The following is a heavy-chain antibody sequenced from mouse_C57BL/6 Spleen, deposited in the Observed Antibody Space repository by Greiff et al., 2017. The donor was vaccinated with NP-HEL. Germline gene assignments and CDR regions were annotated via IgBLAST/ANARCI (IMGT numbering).Heavy chain of an antibody. D-gene: IGHD2-2*01. Sequence: DVHLVESGGDLVKPGGSLKLSCAASGFTFSSYGMSWVRQTPDKRLEWVATISSGGSYTYYPDSVKGRFTISRDNAKNTLYLQMSSLKSEDTAMYYCARQDYGYRFDYWGQGTTLTVSS. CDR1: GFTFSSYG. V-gene: IGHV5-6*01. CDR3: ARQDYGYRFDY. CDR2: ISSGGSYT. J-gene: IGHJ2*01.